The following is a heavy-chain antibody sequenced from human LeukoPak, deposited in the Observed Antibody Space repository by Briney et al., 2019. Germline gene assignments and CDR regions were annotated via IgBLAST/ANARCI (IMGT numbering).Heavy chain of an antibody. J-gene: IGHJ6*02. CDR2: MNPNNGKT. CDR3: ARFGVGNYYYGMDV. D-gene: IGHD3-10*01. V-gene: IGHV1-8*01. Sequence: ASVKVSCKASGYTFTSYDINWVRQATGPGLEWVGWMNPNNGKTGYAQKFQGRVTMTGNTSITTAYMELSSLRPDDTAVYYCARFGVGNYYYGMDVWGQGTTVIVSS. CDR1: GYTFTSYD.